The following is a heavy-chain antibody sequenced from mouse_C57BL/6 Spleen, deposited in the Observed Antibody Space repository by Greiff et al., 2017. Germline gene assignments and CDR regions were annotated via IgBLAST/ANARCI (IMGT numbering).Heavy chain of an antibody. J-gene: IGHJ1*03. CDR2: IYPGSGST. CDR1: GYTFTSYW. V-gene: IGHV1-55*01. D-gene: IGHD2-4*01. Sequence: QVQLQQPGAELVKPGASVKMSCKASGYTFTSYWITWVKQRPGQGLEWIGDIYPGSGSTNYNEKFKSKATLTVDTSSSTAYMQLSSLTSEDSAVYYCARLYEDYDYDGYWYFDVWGTGTTVTVSS. CDR3: ARLYEDYDYDGYWYFDV.